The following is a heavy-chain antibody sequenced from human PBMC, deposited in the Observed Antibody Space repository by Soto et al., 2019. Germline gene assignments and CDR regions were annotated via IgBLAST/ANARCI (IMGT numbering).Heavy chain of an antibody. CDR3: ARHKMVRGVILTANWFDP. CDR1: GYSFTSYW. CDR2: IYPGDSDT. J-gene: IGHJ5*02. V-gene: IGHV5-51*01. Sequence: PGESLKISCKGSGYSFTSYWIAWVRQMPGKGLEWMGIIYPGDSDTRYSPSFQGQVTISADKSISTAYLQWSSLKASDTAMYYCARHKMVRGVILTANWFDPWGQGTLVTVSS. D-gene: IGHD3-10*01.